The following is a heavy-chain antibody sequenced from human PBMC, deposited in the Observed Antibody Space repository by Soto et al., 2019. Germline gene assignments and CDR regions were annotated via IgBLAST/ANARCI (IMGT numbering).Heavy chain of an antibody. J-gene: IGHJ4*02. V-gene: IGHV3-33*08. D-gene: IGHD3-22*01. CDR3: ARPPGTYYDSSGYYHE. CDR2: IWYDGSNK. Sequence: PGGSLRLSCAASGFTFSSYGMNWVRQAPGKGLEWVADIWYDGSNKYYADSVKGRFTISRDNSKNTLYLQMNSLRAEDTAVYYCARPPGTYYDSSGYYHEWGQGTLVTVSS. CDR1: GFTFSSYG.